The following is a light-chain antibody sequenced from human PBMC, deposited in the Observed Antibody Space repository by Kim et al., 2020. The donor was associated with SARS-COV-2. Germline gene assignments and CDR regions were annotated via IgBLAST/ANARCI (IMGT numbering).Light chain of an antibody. CDR2: HNT. CDR1: SLRIYF. Sequence: SSELTQDPAVSVALGQTVRITCQGDSLRIYFASWYQQKPGQAPVLVVYHNTNRPSGIPDRFSGSGSGNTASLTITGTQAEDEADYYCNSRDSTGNQDVFGTGTKVTVL. CDR3: NSRDSTGNQDV. J-gene: IGLJ1*01. V-gene: IGLV3-19*01.